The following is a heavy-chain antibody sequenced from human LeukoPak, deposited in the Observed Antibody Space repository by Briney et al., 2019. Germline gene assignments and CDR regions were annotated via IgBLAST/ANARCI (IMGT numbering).Heavy chain of an antibody. CDR1: GFIIRDYY. CDR2: IFNSGTTT. D-gene: IGHD3-9*01. Sequence: GGSLRLSCAVSGFIIRDYYMSWIRQAPGKGLEWISYIFNSGTTTHYAESVKGRFTISRDNAKNSLYLQMNSLSDEDTAVYYCARDRGFVNILTGYYLDVWGRGTTVTVSS. J-gene: IGHJ6*02. V-gene: IGHV3-11*01. CDR3: ARDRGFVNILTGYYLDV.